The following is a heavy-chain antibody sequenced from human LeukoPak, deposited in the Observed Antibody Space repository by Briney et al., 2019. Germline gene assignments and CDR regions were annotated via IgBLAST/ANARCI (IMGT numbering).Heavy chain of an antibody. V-gene: IGHV3-23*01. D-gene: IGHD3-22*01. CDR2: VSGGGGST. Sequence: GGSLRLSCAASGLVFGKYAMAWVRQAPGKGLEWVSSVSGGGGSTYYADSVKGRFTISRDNSKSTLFLQMNSLRAEDTAVYYCAKSSYYDSSGYYREYYFDYWGQGTLVTVSS. CDR1: GLVFGKYA. J-gene: IGHJ4*02. CDR3: AKSSYYDSSGYYREYYFDY.